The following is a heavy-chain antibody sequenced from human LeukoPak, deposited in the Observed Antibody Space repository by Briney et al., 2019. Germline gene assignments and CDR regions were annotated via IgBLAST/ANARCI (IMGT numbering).Heavy chain of an antibody. CDR1: GFTFSSYA. J-gene: IGHJ4*02. D-gene: IGHD3-3*01. CDR3: AKDQSYDFWSGSSPGFDY. CDR2: ISGSGGST. V-gene: IGHV3-23*01. Sequence: GGSLRLSCAASGFTFSSYAMSWVRQAPGKGLEWVSAISGSGGSTYYADSVKGRFTISRDNSKNTLYLQMNSLRAEDTALYYCAKDQSYDFWSGSSPGFDYWGQGTLVTVSS.